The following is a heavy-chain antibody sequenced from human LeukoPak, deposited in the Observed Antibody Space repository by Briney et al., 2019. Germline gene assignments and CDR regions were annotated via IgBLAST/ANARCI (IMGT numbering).Heavy chain of an antibody. D-gene: IGHD3-10*01. J-gene: IGHJ6*02. CDR2: IGTAGDT. V-gene: IGHV3-13*01. Sequence: QAGGSLRLSCVASGFTFSSYDMHWVRQATGKGLEWVSGIGTAGDTYYPGSVKGRFTISRDNSKNTLYLQMSSLRAEDTAVYYCARDLDPYYYYYYYGMDVWGQGTTVTVSS. CDR1: GFTFSSYD. CDR3: ARDLDPYYYYYYYGMDV.